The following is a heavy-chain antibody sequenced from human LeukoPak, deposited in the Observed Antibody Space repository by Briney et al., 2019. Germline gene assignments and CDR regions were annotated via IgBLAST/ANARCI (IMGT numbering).Heavy chain of an antibody. CDR1: GGSISSYY. CDR3: ARTPYDYVWGSYRYTGPYFDY. D-gene: IGHD3-16*02. V-gene: IGHV4-4*07. CDR2: IYTSGST. Sequence: PSETLSLTCTVSGGSISSYYWSWIRQPAGKGLEWIGRIYTSGSTNYNPSLKSRVTMSVDTSKNQFSLKLSSVTAADTAVYYCARTPYDYVWGSYRYTGPYFDYWGQGTLVTVSS. J-gene: IGHJ4*02.